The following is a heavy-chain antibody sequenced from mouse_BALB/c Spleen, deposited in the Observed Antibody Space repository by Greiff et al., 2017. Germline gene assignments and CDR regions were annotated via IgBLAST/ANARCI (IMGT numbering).Heavy chain of an antibody. CDR1: GYTFSSYW. CDR2: ILPGSGST. V-gene: IGHV1-9*01. Sequence: QVQLKQSGAELMKPGASVKISCKATGYTFSSYWIEWVKQRPGHGLEWIGEILPGSGSTNYNEKFKGKATFTADTSSNTAYMQLSSLTSEDSAVYYCARRASWFAYWGQGTLVTVS. J-gene: IGHJ3*01. D-gene: IGHD3-1*01. CDR3: ARRASWFAY.